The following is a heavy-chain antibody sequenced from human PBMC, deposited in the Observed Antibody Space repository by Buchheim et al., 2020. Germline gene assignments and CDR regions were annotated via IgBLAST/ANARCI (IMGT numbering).Heavy chain of an antibody. Sequence: EVQLVESGGGQVKPGGSLRLSCTASGFTFSTYSMNWVRQAPGKGLALGSSISSSSSYIYYADSVKGRFTISRDNAKNSLYLEVNSMRAEDTAVYHCVTEGSSGDYWGQGTL. CDR1: GFTFSTYS. CDR2: ISSSSSYI. V-gene: IGHV3-21*01. CDR3: VTEGSSGDY. J-gene: IGHJ4*02. D-gene: IGHD6-25*01.